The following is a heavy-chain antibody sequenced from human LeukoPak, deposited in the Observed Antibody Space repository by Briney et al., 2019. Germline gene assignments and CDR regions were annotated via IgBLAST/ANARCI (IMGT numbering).Heavy chain of an antibody. J-gene: IGHJ5*02. CDR2: INPNSGGT. Sequence: ASVKVSCKASGYTFTGYNMHRVRQAPGPGLEWMGWINPNSGGTNYVQNVQGRVTMTRDTYISTAYMELSRLRADDRAVYYCASRERSSTSFRFDPWGQGTLVSVSS. V-gene: IGHV1-2*02. CDR1: GYTFTGYN. D-gene: IGHD2-2*01. CDR3: ASRERSSTSFRFDP.